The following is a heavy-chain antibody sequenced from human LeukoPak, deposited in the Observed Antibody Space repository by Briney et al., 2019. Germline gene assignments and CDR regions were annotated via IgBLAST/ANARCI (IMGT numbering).Heavy chain of an antibody. V-gene: IGHV3-7*02. CDR2: IKEDGSEK. CDR3: AKAYGYCTTTSCSHEEFDY. D-gene: IGHD2-2*01. CDR1: GLTFSNYW. Sequence: GGSLRLSCTASGLTFSNYWMGWVRQAPGTGLEWVGSIKEDGSEKHYVDSVKGRFAISRDNSKNTLYLQMNSLRAEDTAVYYCAKAYGYCTTTSCSHEEFDYWGQGTLVTVSS. J-gene: IGHJ4*02.